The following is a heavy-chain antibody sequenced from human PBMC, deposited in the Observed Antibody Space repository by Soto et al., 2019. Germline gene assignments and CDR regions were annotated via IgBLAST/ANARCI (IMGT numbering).Heavy chain of an antibody. V-gene: IGHV1-18*01. CDR1: GYTFTSYG. J-gene: IGHJ3*02. CDR2: ISAYNGNT. CDR3: ARDWDGGSYHGVPDAFDI. D-gene: IGHD1-26*01. Sequence: ASVKVSCKASGYTFTSYGISWVRQAPGQGLEWMGWISAYNGNTNYAQKLQGRVTMTTDTSTSTAYMELRSLRSDDTAVYYCARDWDGGSYHGVPDAFDIWGQGTMVTVSS.